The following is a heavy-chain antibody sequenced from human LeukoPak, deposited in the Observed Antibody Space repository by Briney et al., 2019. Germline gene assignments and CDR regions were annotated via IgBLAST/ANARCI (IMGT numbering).Heavy chain of an antibody. V-gene: IGHV1-69*02. Sequence: SVKVSCKASGGTFSSYTISWVRQAPGQGLEWMGRIIPILGIANYAQNIQGRVTITADKSTSTAYMELSSLRSEDTAVYYCARARYYDFWSGYSYYYGMDVWGQGTTVTVSS. J-gene: IGHJ6*02. CDR2: IIPILGIA. D-gene: IGHD3-3*01. CDR1: GGTFSSYT. CDR3: ARARYYDFWSGYSYYYGMDV.